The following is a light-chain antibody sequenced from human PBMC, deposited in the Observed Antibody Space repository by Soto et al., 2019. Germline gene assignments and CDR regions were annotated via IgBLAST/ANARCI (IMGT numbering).Light chain of an antibody. CDR1: QSVSSSY. CDR3: PQYGSLRWT. J-gene: IGKJ1*01. V-gene: IGKV3-20*01. Sequence: EIVLTHSPGTLSLSPGEGATLSCRASQSVSSSYLAWYQQKPGQAPRLLIYGASSRATGIPDRFSGSGSGTYLTLTTSRLEPEDFPVYYCPQYGSLRWTVGQGTKVDIK. CDR2: GAS.